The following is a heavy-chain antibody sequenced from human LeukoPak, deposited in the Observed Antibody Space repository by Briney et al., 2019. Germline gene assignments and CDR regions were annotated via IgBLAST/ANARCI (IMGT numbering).Heavy chain of an antibody. CDR2: INNDGSYT. CDR3: ARMGHDILVPSGMDV. V-gene: IGHV3-74*01. D-gene: IGHD1-1*01. CDR1: GFTFSGYW. Sequence: PGGSLRLSCAASGFTFSGYWMHWVRQAPGKGLVWVSHINNDGSYTSYADSVKGRFTISRDNAKNTLYVQMNSLRAEDTAVSYCARMGHDILVPSGMDVWGQGTTVTVSS. J-gene: IGHJ6*02.